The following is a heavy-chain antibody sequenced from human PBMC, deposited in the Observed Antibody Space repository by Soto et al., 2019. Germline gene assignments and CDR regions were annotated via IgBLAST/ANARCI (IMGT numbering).Heavy chain of an antibody. CDR1: GYTFTSYG. D-gene: IGHD6-13*01. V-gene: IGHV1-18*01. CDR3: ARGGAAAGSDNWFDP. Sequence: GASVKVSCKASGYTFTSYGISWVRQAPGQGLEWMGWISAYNGNTNYAQKLQGRVTMTTDTSTSTAYMELRSLRSDDTAVYYCARGGAAAGSDNWFDPWGQGTLVTVSS. CDR2: ISAYNGNT. J-gene: IGHJ5*02.